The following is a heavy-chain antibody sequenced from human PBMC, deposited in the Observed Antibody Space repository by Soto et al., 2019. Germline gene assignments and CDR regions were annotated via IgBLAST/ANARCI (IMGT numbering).Heavy chain of an antibody. CDR2: SSNSGTFS. J-gene: IGHJ4*02. Sequence: GGALRLSCEGSGFTFSDYYISWIRQAPGKGLEWISYSSNSGTFSRYADSVKGRFSISRDNTKNLLYLQMNSLRAEDTAVYYCARSGDNYNRLDYWGQGTPVTVSS. D-gene: IGHD1-1*01. CDR3: ARSGDNYNRLDY. CDR1: GFTFSDYY. V-gene: IGHV3-11*06.